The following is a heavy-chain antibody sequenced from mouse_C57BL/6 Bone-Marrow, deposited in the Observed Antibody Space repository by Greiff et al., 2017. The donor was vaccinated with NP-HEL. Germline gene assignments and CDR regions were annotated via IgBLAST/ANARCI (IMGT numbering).Heavy chain of an antibody. J-gene: IGHJ4*01. V-gene: IGHV1-82*01. CDR2: IYPGDGDT. Sequence: QVQLQQSGPELVKPGASVKISCKASGYAFSSSWMNWVKQRPGKGLEWIGRIYPGDGDTNYNGKFKGKATLTADKSSSTAYMQLSSLTSEDSAVYFCARSNFLGYYAMDYWGQGTSVTVSS. CDR1: GYAFSSSW. CDR3: ARSNFLGYYAMDY.